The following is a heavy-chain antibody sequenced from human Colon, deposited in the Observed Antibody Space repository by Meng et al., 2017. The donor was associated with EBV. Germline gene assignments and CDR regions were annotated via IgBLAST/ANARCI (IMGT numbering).Heavy chain of an antibody. D-gene: IGHD3-10*01. Sequence: PGSGPGRLKPSETLSLTCTVPGGSISISSYYWGWIRQPPGKGLEWIGSIYYNGSTYYNPSLKSRVTISVDTSKNQFSLKLNSVTAADTAVYYCARRRYYYGSGSYHSYYFDYWGQGALVTVSS. J-gene: IGHJ4*02. CDR1: GGSISISSYY. V-gene: IGHV4-39*01. CDR3: ARRRYYYGSGSYHSYYFDY. CDR2: IYYNGST.